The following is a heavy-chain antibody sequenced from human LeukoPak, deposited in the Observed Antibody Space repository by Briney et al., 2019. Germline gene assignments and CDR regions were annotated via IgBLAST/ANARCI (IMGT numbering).Heavy chain of an antibody. CDR1: GGSISSYY. Sequence: PSETLSLTCTVSGGSISSYYWSWIRQPPGKGLEWIGYIYYSGSTNYNPSLKSRVTISVDTSKNQFSLKLSSVTAADTAVYYCAREGYNWNDFNWFDPWGQGTLVTVSS. J-gene: IGHJ5*02. V-gene: IGHV4-59*01. CDR2: IYYSGST. D-gene: IGHD1-1*01. CDR3: AREGYNWNDFNWFDP.